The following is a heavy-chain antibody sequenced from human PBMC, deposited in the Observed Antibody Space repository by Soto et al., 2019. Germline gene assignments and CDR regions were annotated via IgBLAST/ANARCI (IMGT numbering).Heavy chain of an antibody. V-gene: IGHV3-23*01. Sequence: GGSLRLSCAASGFTFSSYAMSWVRQAPGKGLEWVSAISGSGGSTYYADSVKGRFTISRDNSKNTLYLQMNSLRAEDTAVYYCAKSPRGEYCSSTSCPETDYYYYMDVWGKGTTDTVSS. J-gene: IGHJ6*03. CDR1: GFTFSSYA. CDR3: AKSPRGEYCSSTSCPETDYYYYMDV. CDR2: ISGSGGST. D-gene: IGHD2-2*01.